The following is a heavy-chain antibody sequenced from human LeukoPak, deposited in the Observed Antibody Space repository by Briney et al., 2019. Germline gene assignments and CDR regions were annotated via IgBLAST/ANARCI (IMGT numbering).Heavy chain of an antibody. D-gene: IGHD1-26*01. V-gene: IGHV4-39*07. CDR3: ARGNEGATTYYYYYMDV. CDR1: GGSFETSSYY. Sequence: SETLSLTCSVSGGSFETSSYYWVWIRQPPGKGLEWIGSSYYTGRTYYSPSLKSRVTIPVDTSKNQFSLKLNSVTAADTAVYYCARGNEGATTYYYYYMDVWGKGTTVTVSS. CDR2: SYYTGRT. J-gene: IGHJ6*03.